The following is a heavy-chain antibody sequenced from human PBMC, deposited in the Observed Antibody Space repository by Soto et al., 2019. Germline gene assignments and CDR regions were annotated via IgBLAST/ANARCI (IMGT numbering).Heavy chain of an antibody. D-gene: IGHD3-10*01. CDR2: IRSKAYGGTT. CDR1: GFTFGDYD. V-gene: IGHV3-49*04. Sequence: PGGSLRLSCTASGFTFGDYDMSWVRQAPGKGLEWVGFIRSKAYGGTTEYAASVKGRFTISRDDSKSIAYLQMNSLKTEDTAVYYCTRDPLLEFYYYYGMDVWGQGTTVTVSS. CDR3: TRDPLLEFYYYYGMDV. J-gene: IGHJ6*02.